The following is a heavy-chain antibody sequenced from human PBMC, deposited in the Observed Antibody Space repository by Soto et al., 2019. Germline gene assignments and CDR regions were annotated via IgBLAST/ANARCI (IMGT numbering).Heavy chain of an antibody. CDR1: GGSISSSSYY. J-gene: IGHJ4*02. CDR2: IYYSGST. D-gene: IGHD5-12*01. CDR3: ARHSEMATKYGGYYFDY. Sequence: QLQLQESGPGLVKPSETLSLTCTVSGGSISSSSYYWGWIRQPPGKGLEWIGSIYYSGSTYYNPSLKSRVTISVDTSKNQFSLKLSSVTAADTAVYYCARHSEMATKYGGYYFDYWGQGTLVTVSS. V-gene: IGHV4-39*01.